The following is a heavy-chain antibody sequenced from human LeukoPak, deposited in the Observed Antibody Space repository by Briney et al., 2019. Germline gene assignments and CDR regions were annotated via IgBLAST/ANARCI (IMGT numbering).Heavy chain of an antibody. CDR2: IRESGGGT. D-gene: IGHD3-10*01. CDR1: GITVSNYD. CDR3: AKGKVSDS. Sequence: GGSLRLSCVVSGITVSNYDMSWVRQAPGKGLEWVSGIRESGGGTNYADSVEGRFTISRDNSNNTLYLQMNSLRAEDTAVYYCAKGKVSDSWGQGTLVTVSS. J-gene: IGHJ4*02. V-gene: IGHV3-23*01.